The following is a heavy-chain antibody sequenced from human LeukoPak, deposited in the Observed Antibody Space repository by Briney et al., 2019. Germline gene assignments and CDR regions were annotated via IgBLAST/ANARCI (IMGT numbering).Heavy chain of an antibody. CDR2: VCSNAACA. V-gene: IGHV3-64*02. CDR1: GFTFSSYA. CDR3: VRRDGYNFDY. J-gene: IGHJ4*02. D-gene: IGHD5-24*01. Sequence: GGSLRLSCAASGFTFSSYAMSWVRQAPGKGLEYVSAVCSNAACAYYADSVRGRFSMSRDNSKNTVWLQMDNLRVEDMAIYYCVRRDGYNFDYWGRGTLVTVSS.